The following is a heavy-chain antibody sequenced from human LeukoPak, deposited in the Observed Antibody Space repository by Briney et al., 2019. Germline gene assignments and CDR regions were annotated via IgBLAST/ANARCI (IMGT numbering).Heavy chain of an antibody. Sequence: GASVKVACKTSGGTFSIYVINWVRQAPGQGLEWMGGIMPIFGTANNAQKFQGRVTITTDESTSTVYMELSSLRSEDTAVYYCARDRSNSSPDCFDIWGQGTLVTVSS. V-gene: IGHV1-69*05. J-gene: IGHJ3*02. CDR2: IMPIFGTA. CDR3: ARDRSNSSPDCFDI. CDR1: GGTFSIYV. D-gene: IGHD6-6*01.